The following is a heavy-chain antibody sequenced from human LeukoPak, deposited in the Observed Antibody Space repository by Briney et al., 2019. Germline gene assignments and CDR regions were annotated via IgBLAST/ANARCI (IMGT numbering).Heavy chain of an antibody. D-gene: IGHD3-3*01. CDR3: ARDIRPRVESFDY. J-gene: IGHJ4*02. V-gene: IGHV1-2*02. CDR1: GYTFTDYF. CDR2: ISPTSGGT. Sequence: ASVKVSCKASGYTFTDYFLHWVRQAPGHGLEWMGWISPTSGGTNYAQKFQGRVTMTRDTSINTAYIELSSLRSDDTAVYYCARDIRPRVESFDYWGQGTLVTVSS.